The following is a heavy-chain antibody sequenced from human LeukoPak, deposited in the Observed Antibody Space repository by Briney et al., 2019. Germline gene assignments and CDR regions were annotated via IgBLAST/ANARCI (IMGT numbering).Heavy chain of an antibody. V-gene: IGHV3-21*01. D-gene: IGHD3-3*01. CDR2: ISSSSSYI. J-gene: IGHJ6*02. Sequence: GGSLRLSCAASGFTFSSYSMNWVRQAPGKGLEWVSSISSSSSYIYYADSVKGRFTISRDNAKNSLYLQMNSLRAEDTAVYYCARDSDFWSGYLNYYYCYGMDVWGQGTTVTVSS. CDR3: ARDSDFWSGYLNYYYCYGMDV. CDR1: GFTFSSYS.